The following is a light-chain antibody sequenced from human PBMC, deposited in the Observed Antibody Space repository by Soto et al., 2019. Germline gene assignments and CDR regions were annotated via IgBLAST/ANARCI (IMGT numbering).Light chain of an antibody. CDR3: QSHDNSLSGFYV. V-gene: IGLV1-40*01. CDR1: SSNIGAGYA. Sequence: QSVLTQPPSVSGAPGQRVTISCTGSSSNIGAGYAVHWYQQLPGTGPKLLIYNNAIRPSGVPDRFSGSRSGTSASLAITGLQAEDEADYYCQSHDNSLSGFYVFGTWTKLTVL. J-gene: IGLJ1*01. CDR2: NNA.